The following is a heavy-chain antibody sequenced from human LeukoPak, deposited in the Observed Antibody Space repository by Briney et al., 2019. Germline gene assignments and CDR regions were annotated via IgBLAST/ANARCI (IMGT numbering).Heavy chain of an antibody. CDR2: ISYDGSNK. D-gene: IGHD2-2*01. CDR1: GFTFSSYG. Sequence: QTGGSLRLSCAASGFTFSSYGMHWVRQAPGKGLEWVAVISYDGSNKYYADSVKGRFTSSRDNSKNTLYLQMNSLRAEDTAVYYCAKDGGCSSTSCYSPYYFDYWGQGTLVTVSS. J-gene: IGHJ4*02. CDR3: AKDGGCSSTSCYSPYYFDY. V-gene: IGHV3-30*18.